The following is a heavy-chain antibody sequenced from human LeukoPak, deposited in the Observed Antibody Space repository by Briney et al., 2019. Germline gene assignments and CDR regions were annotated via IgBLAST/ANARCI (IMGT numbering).Heavy chain of an antibody. D-gene: IGHD3-22*01. CDR2: IYYSGDT. CDR1: GVSISTSGHY. Sequence: SETLSLTCSVSGVSISTSGHYWSWIRQHPGKGLDWIGNIYYSGDTHYNASLRSRVSISVDTSQSQFPLKLSSVTAADTAVYYCARVLNYYDNSGYFYFFDYWGQGTPVTVSS. J-gene: IGHJ4*02. CDR3: ARVLNYYDNSGYFYFFDY. V-gene: IGHV4-31*03.